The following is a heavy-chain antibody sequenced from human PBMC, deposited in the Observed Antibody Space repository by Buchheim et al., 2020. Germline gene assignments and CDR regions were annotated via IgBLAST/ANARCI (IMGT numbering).Heavy chain of an antibody. CDR2: INPNSGGT. J-gene: IGHJ5*02. Sequence: QVHLVQSGAEVKEPGASVKVSCKASGYTFTDYYIHWVRQAPGQGLEWMAWINPNSGGTNYAQKFQGRVTMTRDTSISTAYMELSRLRSDDTAVYYCARAVGDFWSVQLGVGWFDPWGQGTL. CDR1: GYTFTDYY. CDR3: ARAVGDFWSVQLGVGWFDP. V-gene: IGHV1-2*02. D-gene: IGHD3-3*01.